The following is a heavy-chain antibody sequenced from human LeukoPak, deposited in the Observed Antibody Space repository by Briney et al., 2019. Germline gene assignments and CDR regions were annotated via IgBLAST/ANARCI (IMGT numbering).Heavy chain of an antibody. J-gene: IGHJ5*02. CDR2: ICQSGST. CDR1: GYSISSIHC. D-gene: IGHD2-15*01. V-gene: IGHV4-38-2*02. Sequence: SETLSLTCTVSGYSISSIHCWGWIRQPPGKGLEWIGNICQSGSTYYSPSLKSRVILSLDTSTNQFSLKLSSVTAADTALYYCARDIVVVVAIVSSTPQQNWFDPWGQGTLVTVSS. CDR3: ARDIVVVVAIVSSTPQQNWFDP.